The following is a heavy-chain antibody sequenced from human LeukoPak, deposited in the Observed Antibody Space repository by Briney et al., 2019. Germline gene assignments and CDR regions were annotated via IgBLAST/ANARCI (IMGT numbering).Heavy chain of an antibody. CDR2: INHSGST. Sequence: SETLSLTCAVYGGSFSGYYWRWIRQPPGKGLEWIGEINHSGSTNYNPSLKSRVTISVDTSKNQFSLKLSSVTAADTAVYYCAREGDGYNSFFDYWGQGTLVTVSS. J-gene: IGHJ4*02. CDR3: AREGDGYNSFFDY. V-gene: IGHV4-34*01. CDR1: GGSFSGYY. D-gene: IGHD5-24*01.